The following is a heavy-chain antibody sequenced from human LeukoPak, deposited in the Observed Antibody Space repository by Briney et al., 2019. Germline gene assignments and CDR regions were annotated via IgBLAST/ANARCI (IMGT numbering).Heavy chain of an antibody. V-gene: IGHV4-59*01. Sequence: SETLSPTCTVSGGSISSYYWSWIRQPPGKGLEWIGYIYYSGSTNYNPSLKSRVTISVDTSKNQFSLKLSSVTAADTAVYYCARVGSGSYEEAYWGQGTLVTVSS. D-gene: IGHD1-26*01. CDR2: IYYSGST. CDR3: ARVGSGSYEEAY. J-gene: IGHJ4*02. CDR1: GGSISSYY.